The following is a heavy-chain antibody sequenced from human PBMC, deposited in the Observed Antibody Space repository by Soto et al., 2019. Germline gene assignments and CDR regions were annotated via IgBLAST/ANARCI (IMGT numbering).Heavy chain of an antibody. Sequence: SETLSLTCAVYGGSFSDYYWSWIRQPPGKGLEWIGEINHSGITNYSPSLKSRVTMSVDTSKNQFSLKLTSVTAADTAVYYCATPSLRIAVTGTSMDVWGKGTTVTVSS. J-gene: IGHJ6*03. CDR3: ATPSLRIAVTGTSMDV. V-gene: IGHV4-34*01. CDR1: GGSFSDYY. D-gene: IGHD6-19*01. CDR2: INHSGIT.